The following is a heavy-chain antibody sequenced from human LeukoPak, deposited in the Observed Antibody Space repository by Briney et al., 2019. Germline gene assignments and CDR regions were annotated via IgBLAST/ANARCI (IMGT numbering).Heavy chain of an antibody. Sequence: GGSLRLSCAASGFTFSSYWMHWVRQAPGKGLVWVSRINSDGSSTSYADSVKGRFTISRDNAKNSLYLQMNSLRAEDTAVYYCAREVPWLIGRSAYFDLWGRGTLVTVSS. D-gene: IGHD2-21*01. V-gene: IGHV3-74*01. CDR2: INSDGSST. CDR1: GFTFSSYW. CDR3: AREVPWLIGRSAYFDL. J-gene: IGHJ2*01.